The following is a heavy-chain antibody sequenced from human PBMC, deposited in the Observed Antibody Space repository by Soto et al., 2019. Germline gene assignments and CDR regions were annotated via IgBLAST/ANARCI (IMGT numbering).Heavy chain of an antibody. V-gene: IGHV4-61*01. CDR1: GGSVSSGSYY. CDR2: IYYSGST. CDR3: ARDKTETGLDY. Sequence: SETLSLTCTVSGGSVSSGSYYWIWIRQPPGKGLEWIGYIYYSGSTNYNPSLKSRVTISVDTSKNQFSLKLSSVTAADTAVYYCARDKTETGLDYWGQGTLVTVSS. D-gene: IGHD2-21*02. J-gene: IGHJ4*02.